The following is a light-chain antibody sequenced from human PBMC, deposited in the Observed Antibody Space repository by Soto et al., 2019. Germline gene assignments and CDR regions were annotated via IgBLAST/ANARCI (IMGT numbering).Light chain of an antibody. CDR3: CAYVSSNTLL. J-gene: IGLJ7*01. CDR1: SSDVGGYDL. Sequence: QSALTQPASVSGSPGQSITISCTGTSSDVGGYDLVSWYQQHPGKAPKLIIYEGSKRPSGISNRFSGSKSGNTASLIISGPQGDDEGDYYCCAYVSSNTLLFGGGTQLTVL. CDR2: EGS. V-gene: IGLV2-23*01.